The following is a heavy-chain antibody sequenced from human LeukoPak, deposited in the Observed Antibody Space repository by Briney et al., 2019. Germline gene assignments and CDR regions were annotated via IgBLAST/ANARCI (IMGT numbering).Heavy chain of an antibody. D-gene: IGHD3-22*01. CDR3: ARDYYDSSGYCDY. Sequence: PGGSLRLPCAAYGFTFSSYSMNWVRQAPGKGLEWVSSISSSSSYIYYADSVKGRFTISRDNAKNSLYLQMNSLRAEDTAVYYCARDYYDSSGYCDYWGQGTLVTVSS. CDR1: GFTFSSYS. J-gene: IGHJ4*02. CDR2: ISSSSSYI. V-gene: IGHV3-21*01.